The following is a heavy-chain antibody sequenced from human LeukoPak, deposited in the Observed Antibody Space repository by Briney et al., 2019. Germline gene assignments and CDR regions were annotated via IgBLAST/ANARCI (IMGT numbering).Heavy chain of an antibody. V-gene: IGHV3-30-3*01. J-gene: IGHJ4*02. CDR2: ISYDGSNK. CDR1: GFTFSSYA. D-gene: IGHD5-18*01. Sequence: GRSLRLSCAASGFTFSSYAMHWVRQAPGKGLEWVAVISYDGSNKYYADSVKGRFTISRDNSKNTLYLQTNSLRAEDTAVYYCARGDTARPFDYWGQGTLVTVSS. CDR3: ARGDTARPFDY.